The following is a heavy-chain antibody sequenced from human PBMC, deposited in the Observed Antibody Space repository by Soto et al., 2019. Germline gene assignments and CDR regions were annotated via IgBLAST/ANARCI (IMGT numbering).Heavy chain of an antibody. D-gene: IGHD2-2*01. CDR2: MNPNSGNT. V-gene: IGHV1-8*01. CDR3: ASRIVVVPSTLVDY. Sequence: QVQLVQSGAEVKKPGASVKVSCKASGYTFTSYDINWVRQATGQGLEWMGWMNPNSGNTGHAQKFQGRVTMTRNTSISTAYMELSSLRSEDTAVYYCASRIVVVPSTLVDYWGQGTLVTVSS. J-gene: IGHJ4*02. CDR1: GYTFTSYD.